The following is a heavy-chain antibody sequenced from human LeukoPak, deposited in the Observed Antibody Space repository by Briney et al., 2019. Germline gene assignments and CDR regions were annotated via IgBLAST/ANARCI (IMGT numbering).Heavy chain of an antibody. J-gene: IGHJ3*02. CDR3: ARDPGMGGAVDI. CDR1: GDSVSSNSAA. CDR2: TYYRSSWYY. Sequence: SQTHALICAISGDSVSSNSAAWNGIRQSPSRGLEWLGRTYYRSSWYYGYAVTVKTRITINPDTSKNQFSLQLKYVTPEDTAVYYCARDPGMGGAVDIWGHRKTFTVSS. V-gene: IGHV6-1*01. D-gene: IGHD3-10*01.